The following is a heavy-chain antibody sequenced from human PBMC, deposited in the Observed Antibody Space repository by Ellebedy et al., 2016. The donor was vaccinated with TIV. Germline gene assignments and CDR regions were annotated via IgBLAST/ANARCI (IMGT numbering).Heavy chain of an antibody. D-gene: IGHD6-6*01. J-gene: IGHJ6*02. Sequence: SETLSLXCAISGASFTNYYWTWIRQPPGKGLEWIGEITHSGSTNYNPSLKSRVTISAVTSKNQFSLRLSAVTAADSAQYYCARLAYSSSSRDYYYGMDVWGQGTTVTVSS. CDR1: GASFTNYY. CDR3: ARLAYSSSSRDYYYGMDV. CDR2: ITHSGST. V-gene: IGHV4-34*01.